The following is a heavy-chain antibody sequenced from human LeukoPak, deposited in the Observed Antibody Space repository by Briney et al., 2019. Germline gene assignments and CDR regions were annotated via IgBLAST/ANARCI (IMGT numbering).Heavy chain of an antibody. CDR1: GYTFTSYY. V-gene: IGHV1-46*03. J-gene: IGHJ5*02. Sequence: ASVKVSCKASGYTFTSYYMHWVRQAPGQGLEWMGIINPSGGSTIYAQKFQGRVTMTEDTSTDTAYMELSSLRSEDTAVYYCAIDSSGYYWSWGQGTLVTVSS. CDR3: AIDSSGYYWS. D-gene: IGHD3-22*01. CDR2: INPSGGST.